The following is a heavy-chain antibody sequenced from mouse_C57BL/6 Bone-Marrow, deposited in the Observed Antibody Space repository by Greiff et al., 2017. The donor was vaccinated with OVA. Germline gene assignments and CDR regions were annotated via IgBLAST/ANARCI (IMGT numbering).Heavy chain of an antibody. CDR1: GYTFTSYW. Sequence: EVKLQESGTVLARPGASVKMSCKTSGYTFTSYWMHWVKQRPGQGLEWIGAIYPGSSDPSSNQKFKGKAKLTAVTSASTAYMELSSLTNEDSAVYYCTRATFYYYGSSYRDYFDYWGQGTTLTVSS. CDR2: IYPGSSDP. D-gene: IGHD1-1*01. J-gene: IGHJ2*01. CDR3: TRATFYYYGSSYRDYFDY. V-gene: IGHV1-5*01.